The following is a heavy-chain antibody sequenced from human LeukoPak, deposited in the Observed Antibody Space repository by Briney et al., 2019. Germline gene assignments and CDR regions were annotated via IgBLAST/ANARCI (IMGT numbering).Heavy chain of an antibody. V-gene: IGHV4-34*01. J-gene: IGHJ6*03. D-gene: IGHD3-9*01. Sequence: PSETLSLTCTVYGGSLSGYYWSWIRQPPGKGLEWIGEINHSGSTNYNPSLKSRVTISVDTSKNQFSLKLSSVTAADTAVYYCARARGDILTGSSYMDVWGKGTTVTVSS. CDR3: ARARGDILTGSSYMDV. CDR2: INHSGST. CDR1: GGSLSGYY.